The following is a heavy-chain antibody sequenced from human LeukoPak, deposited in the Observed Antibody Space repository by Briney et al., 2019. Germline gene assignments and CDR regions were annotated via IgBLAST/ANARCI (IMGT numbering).Heavy chain of an antibody. V-gene: IGHV3-53*01. Sequence: PGGSLRLSCAASGFTVSSNYMSWARQAPGKGLEWVSVIYSGGSTYYADSVKGRFTISRDNSKNTLYLQMNSLRAEDTAVYYCARETVAGLQYYFDYWGQGTLVTVSS. D-gene: IGHD6-19*01. CDR3: ARETVAGLQYYFDY. J-gene: IGHJ4*02. CDR2: IYSGGST. CDR1: GFTVSSNY.